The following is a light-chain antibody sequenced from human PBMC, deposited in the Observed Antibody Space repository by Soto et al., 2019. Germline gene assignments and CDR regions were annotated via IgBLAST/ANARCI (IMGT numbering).Light chain of an antibody. V-gene: IGKV3-20*01. CDR1: QSVSSSY. CDR2: GAS. Sequence: EIVLTQSPGTLSLSPGERATLCCRASQSVSSSYLAWYQQKPGQAPRLLIYGASSRATGIPDRFSGSGSGTDFTLTISRLEPEDFAVYYWQQYGSSLWTFGQGNKVEIK. J-gene: IGKJ1*01. CDR3: QQYGSSLWT.